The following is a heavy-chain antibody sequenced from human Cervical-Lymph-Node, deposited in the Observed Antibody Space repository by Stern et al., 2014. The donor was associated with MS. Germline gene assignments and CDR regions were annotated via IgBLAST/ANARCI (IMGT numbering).Heavy chain of an antibody. J-gene: IGHJ4*02. Sequence: VQLVESGGAVVQPGRSLRLSCAASGFTFSSYGMHWVRQAPGKGLEWVSVISYDGKHKYYAAYVKGRFTSSRDNSKNTLHLQMNSVTPDDTAIYYCARDYEDTSMLFDHWGQGTLVTVSS. D-gene: IGHD2-8*01. CDR2: ISYDGKHK. V-gene: IGHV3-30*03. CDR3: ARDYEDTSMLFDH. CDR1: GFTFSSYG.